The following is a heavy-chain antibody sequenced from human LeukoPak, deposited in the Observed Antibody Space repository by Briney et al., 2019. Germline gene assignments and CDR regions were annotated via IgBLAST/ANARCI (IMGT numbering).Heavy chain of an antibody. CDR2: ISFDANYK. Sequence: GGSLRLSCAASGFPFSLYSIHWVRQAPGKGLEWLTVISFDANYKYYADSVKGRFTIARDNSKNTLYLQMDSLTGEDTAVYYCARHRGAIVADDFDYWGQGTLVTVSS. D-gene: IGHD5-12*01. CDR3: ARHRGAIVADDFDY. V-gene: IGHV3-30-3*01. CDR1: GFPFSLYS. J-gene: IGHJ4*02.